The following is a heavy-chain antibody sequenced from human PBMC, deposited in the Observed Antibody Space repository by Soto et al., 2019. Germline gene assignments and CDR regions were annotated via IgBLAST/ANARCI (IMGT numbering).Heavy chain of an antibody. V-gene: IGHV3-30*18. CDR1: GFTFSTYG. J-gene: IGHJ4*02. CDR3: AKARPLYSSSSPIGY. CDR2: ISYDGGRE. Sequence: LRLSCAASGFTFSTYGMHWVRQAPGKGLEWVAVISYDGGREYHADSVRGRFTISRDNSKNTLFLEMNSLRTEDTAVYYCAKARPLYSSSSPIGYWGQGTLVTVSS. D-gene: IGHD6-6*01.